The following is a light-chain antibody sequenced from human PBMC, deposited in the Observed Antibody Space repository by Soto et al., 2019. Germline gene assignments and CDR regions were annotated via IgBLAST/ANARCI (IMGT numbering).Light chain of an antibody. J-gene: IGKJ1*01. CDR2: DAS. Sequence: EIVLTQSPATLSLSPGERATLSCRASQSVSSYLAWYQQKPGQAPRLLIYDASNRATGIPARFSGSGSGTDFTLTSSSLEPEDFAVYYCQQRSNWQGTFGQGTKVEIK. V-gene: IGKV3-11*01. CDR1: QSVSSY. CDR3: QQRSNWQGT.